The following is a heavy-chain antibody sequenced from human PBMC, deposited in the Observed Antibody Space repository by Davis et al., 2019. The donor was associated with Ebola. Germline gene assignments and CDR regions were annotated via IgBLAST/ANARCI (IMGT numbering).Heavy chain of an antibody. V-gene: IGHV1-2*02. CDR3: ARGTGYSSGWYGMRDHNWFDP. CDR1: GYTFTGYY. J-gene: IGHJ5*02. D-gene: IGHD6-19*01. CDR2: INPNSGGT. Sequence: AASVKVSCKASGYTFTGYYMHWVRQAPGQGLEWMGWINPNSGGTNYAQKFQGRVTMTRDTPISTAYMELSRLRSDDTAVYYCARGTGYSSGWYGMRDHNWFDPWGQGTLVTVSS.